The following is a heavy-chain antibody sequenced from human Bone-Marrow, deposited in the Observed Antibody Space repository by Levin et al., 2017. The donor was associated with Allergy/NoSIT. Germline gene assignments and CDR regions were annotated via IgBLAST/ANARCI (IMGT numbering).Heavy chain of an antibody. D-gene: IGHD2-2*01. CDR3: ARIRGDQLLWQYYYYGLDV. Sequence: SGPTLVKPTETLTLTCTVSGFSLTNARMGVSWIRQPPGKALEWLAHIFSNDEKSYSTSLKSRLTISKDTSKSQVVLTMTNMDPVDTATYYCARIRGDQLLWQYYYYGLDVWGQGTTVTV. J-gene: IGHJ6*02. V-gene: IGHV2-26*01. CDR2: IFSNDEK. CDR1: GFSLTNARMG.